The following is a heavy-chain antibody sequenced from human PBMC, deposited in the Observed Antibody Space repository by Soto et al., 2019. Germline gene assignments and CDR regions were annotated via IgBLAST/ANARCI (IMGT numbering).Heavy chain of an antibody. CDR1: GGTFRSYA. D-gene: IGHD6-25*01. V-gene: IGHV1-69*01. Sequence: QVQLVQSGAEVKKPGSSMKVSCKVSGGTFRSYAINWVRQTPGQGLEWMGGITPISGTTNYAQKFQARVTITADESTNTAYMDLRGLRSDDTAVYYCARAGSWGQGSPVTVSS. CDR2: ITPISGTT. J-gene: IGHJ5*02. CDR3: ARAGS.